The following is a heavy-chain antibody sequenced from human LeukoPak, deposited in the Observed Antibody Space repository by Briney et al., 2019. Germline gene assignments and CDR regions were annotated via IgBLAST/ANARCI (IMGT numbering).Heavy chain of an antibody. CDR2: INHSGST. Sequence: SETLSLTCAVYGGSFSGYYWSWIRQPPGKGLEWIGEINHSGSTNYNPSLKSRVTISVDTSKNQFSLKLSSVTAADTAVYYCARHATVVVPAAIGYNWFDPWGQGTLVTVSS. D-gene: IGHD2-2*01. J-gene: IGHJ5*02. V-gene: IGHV4-34*01. CDR1: GGSFSGYY. CDR3: ARHATVVVPAAIGYNWFDP.